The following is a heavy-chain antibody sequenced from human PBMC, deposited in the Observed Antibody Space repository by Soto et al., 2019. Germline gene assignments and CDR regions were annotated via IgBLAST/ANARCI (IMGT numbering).Heavy chain of an antibody. V-gene: IGHV3-49*03. CDR2: IRSKAYGGTT. CDR3: TRYASYCTSGVCYPHVFDY. CDR1: GFTFGDYA. D-gene: IGHD2-8*01. J-gene: IGHJ4*02. Sequence: GGSLRLSCTASGFTFGDYAMSWFRQAPGKGLEWVGFIRSKAYGGTTEYAASVKGRFTISSEDSKSIAYLQMNQLKTQETAGYYCTRYASYCTSGVCYPHVFDYWGQGTLVTVSS.